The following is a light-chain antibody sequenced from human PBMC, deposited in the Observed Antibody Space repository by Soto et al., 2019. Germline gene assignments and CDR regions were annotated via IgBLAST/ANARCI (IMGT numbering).Light chain of an antibody. J-gene: IGLJ1*01. CDR2: DVK. CDR1: SNNVGGYNY. V-gene: IGLV2-11*01. CDR3: CSYAGTYTDA. Sequence: QSPLTHLRSVSGSPGYSVTISCTETSNNVGGYNYVSWYRRHPGKATKLMIYDVKKRPSGVPDRFSGSKSGNTASLTISGLQADDEADYYCCSYAGTYTDAFGTGTTVTVL.